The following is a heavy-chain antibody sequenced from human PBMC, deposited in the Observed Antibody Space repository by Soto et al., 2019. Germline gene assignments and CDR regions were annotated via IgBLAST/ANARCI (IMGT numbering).Heavy chain of an antibody. Sequence: QITLKESGPTLVKPTQTLTLTCTFSGFSLSTSGVGVGWIRQPPGKALEWLALIYWDDDKRYSPSLKSRLTITKDTSKNPVVLTMTNMDPVDTATYYCAHQRVITMVRGGPGGDFDYWGQGTLVTVSS. CDR2: IYWDDDK. V-gene: IGHV2-5*02. CDR3: AHQRVITMVRGGPGGDFDY. CDR1: GFSLSTSGVG. J-gene: IGHJ4*02. D-gene: IGHD3-10*01.